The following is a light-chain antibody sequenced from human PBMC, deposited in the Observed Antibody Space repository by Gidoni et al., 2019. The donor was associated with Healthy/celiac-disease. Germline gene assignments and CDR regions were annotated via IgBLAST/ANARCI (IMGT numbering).Light chain of an antibody. Sequence: DIVLTQSPDSLAVSLGERATINCKSSQSVLYSSNTKNYLAWYQQKPGQPPKLLIYWASTRESGVPDRFSGSGSGTDFPLTISSLQAEDVAVYYCQQYYSTPRSFGQGTKLEIK. CDR2: WAS. CDR3: QQYYSTPRS. J-gene: IGKJ2*04. CDR1: QSVLYSSNTKNY. V-gene: IGKV4-1*01.